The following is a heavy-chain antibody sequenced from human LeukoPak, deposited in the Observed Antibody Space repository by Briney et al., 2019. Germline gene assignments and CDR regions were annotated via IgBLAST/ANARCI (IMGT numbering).Heavy chain of an antibody. J-gene: IGHJ4*02. D-gene: IGHD6-13*01. CDR3: ARGFNSSWPNCHFDY. V-gene: IGHV4-59*01. CDR1: GVYLRTNY. Sequence: NPSETLPLTCTVSGVYLRTNYRSWLGPPPRKGLDGVGYINDSGSNNYNPSLRSRVNIAVDTSKNQFSLNLSSVTATDAAKYYCARGFNSSWPNCHFDYWGQGTLVTVSS. CDR2: INDSGSN.